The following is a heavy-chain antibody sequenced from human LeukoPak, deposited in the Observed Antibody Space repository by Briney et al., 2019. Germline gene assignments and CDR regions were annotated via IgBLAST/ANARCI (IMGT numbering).Heavy chain of an antibody. V-gene: IGHV4-4*02. CDR2: IYHSGST. D-gene: IGHD3-16*01. J-gene: IGHJ6*04. CDR3: ARDLGSSTPSGI. CDR1: GGSISSNNW. Sequence: SETLSLTCAVSGGSISSNNWWNWVRQPPGKGLEWIGEIYHSGSTNYSPSLKSRVTISVDKSRNLLFLKLNSVTAADTAVYYCARDLGSSTPSGIWGKGTTVTVSS.